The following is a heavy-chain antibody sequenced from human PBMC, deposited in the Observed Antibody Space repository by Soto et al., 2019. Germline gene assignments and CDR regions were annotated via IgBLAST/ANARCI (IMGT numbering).Heavy chain of an antibody. Sequence: PSETLSLTCTVSGGSISSYYWSWIRQPPGKGLEWIGYIYYSGSTNYNPSLKSRVTISVDTSKNQFSLKLSSVTAADTAVYYCARHGFHLAATALEFDYWGQGTLVTVSS. J-gene: IGHJ4*02. D-gene: IGHD2-15*01. V-gene: IGHV4-59*08. CDR2: IYYSGST. CDR3: ARHGFHLAATALEFDY. CDR1: GGSISSYY.